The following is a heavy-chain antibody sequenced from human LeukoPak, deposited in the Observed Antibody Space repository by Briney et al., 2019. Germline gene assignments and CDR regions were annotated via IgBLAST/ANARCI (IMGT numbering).Heavy chain of an antibody. D-gene: IGHD5-18*01. CDR1: GFTFSSYS. Sequence: GGSLRLSCAASGFTFSSYSMNWVRQAPGKGLKWVSSISSSSSYIYYADSVKGRFTISRDNAKNSLYLQMNSLRAEDTAVYYCARDRSLLDTLVFDYWGQGTLVTVSS. J-gene: IGHJ4*02. CDR3: ARDRSLLDTLVFDY. CDR2: ISSSSSYI. V-gene: IGHV3-21*01.